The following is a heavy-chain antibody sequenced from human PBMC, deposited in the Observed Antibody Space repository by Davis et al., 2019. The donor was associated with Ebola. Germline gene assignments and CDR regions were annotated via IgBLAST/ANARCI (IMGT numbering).Heavy chain of an antibody. CDR3: ARSVVVVPAAIVGYFYYYMDV. CDR1: GGSISSYY. D-gene: IGHD2-2*01. J-gene: IGHJ6*03. CDR2: IYYSGST. V-gene: IGHV4-59*12. Sequence: MPSETLSLTCTVSGGSISSYYWSWIRQPPGKGLEWIGYIYYSGSTNYNPSLKSRVTISADTSKNQFSLKLSSVTAADTAVYYCARSVVVVPAAIVGYFYYYMDVWGKGTTVTVSS.